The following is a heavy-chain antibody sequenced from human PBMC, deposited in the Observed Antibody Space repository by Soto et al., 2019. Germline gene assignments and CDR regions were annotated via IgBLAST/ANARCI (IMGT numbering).Heavy chain of an antibody. Sequence: EVQLLESVGGLVQPGGSLRLSCAASGFTFSSYWMSWVRQAPGKGLEWVANIKQDGSEKYYVDSVKGRFTISRDSAKNSLYLQMNSLRAEDTAVYYCGRLMNGGATDYWGQGTLVTVSS. CDR1: GFTFSSYW. CDR2: IKQDGSEK. J-gene: IGHJ4*02. V-gene: IGHV3-7*03. D-gene: IGHD1-26*01. CDR3: GRLMNGGATDY.